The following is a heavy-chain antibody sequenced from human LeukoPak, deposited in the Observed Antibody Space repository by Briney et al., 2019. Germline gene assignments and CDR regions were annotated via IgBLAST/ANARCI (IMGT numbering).Heavy chain of an antibody. CDR3: ARGARGSGSYPPAVYYFDH. CDR2: INPNSGGT. CDR1: GYTFTGYY. V-gene: IGHV1-2*02. J-gene: IGHJ4*02. D-gene: IGHD3-10*01. Sequence: GASVKVSCKASGYTFTGYYMHWVRQAPGQGLEWMGWINPNSGGTNYAQKFQGRVTMTRDTSISTAYMELSRLRSDDTAVYYCARGARGSGSYPPAVYYFDHWGQGTLVTVSS.